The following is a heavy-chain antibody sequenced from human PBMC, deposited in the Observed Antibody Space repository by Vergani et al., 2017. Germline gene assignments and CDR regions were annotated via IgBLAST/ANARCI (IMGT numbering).Heavy chain of an antibody. D-gene: IGHD6-13*01. CDR1: GFTFDDYA. CDR3: AKLPSIAAAGTSAFDI. V-gene: IGHV3-9*01. CDR2: ISWNSGSI. Sequence: EVQLVESGGGLVQPGRSLRLSCAASGFTFDDYAMHWVRQAPGKGLEWVSGISWNSGSIGYADSVKGRFTISRDNAKNSLYLQMNSLRAEDTGLYYCAKLPSIAAAGTSAFDIWGQGTMVTVSS. J-gene: IGHJ3*02.